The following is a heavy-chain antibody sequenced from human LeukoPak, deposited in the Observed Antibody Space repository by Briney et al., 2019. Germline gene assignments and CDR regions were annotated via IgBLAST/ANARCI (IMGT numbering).Heavy chain of an antibody. CDR3: ARAFSGSYLYYFDY. CDR2: IFHSGST. V-gene: IGHV4-4*02. CDR1: GFTFSTYA. J-gene: IGHJ4*02. D-gene: IGHD1-26*01. Sequence: GSLRLSCAASGFTFSTYAMHWVRQPPGKGLEWIGEIFHSGSTNYNPSLKSRVTISIDKSKNQFSLKLTSVTAADTAVYYCARAFSGSYLYYFDYWGQGTLVTVSS.